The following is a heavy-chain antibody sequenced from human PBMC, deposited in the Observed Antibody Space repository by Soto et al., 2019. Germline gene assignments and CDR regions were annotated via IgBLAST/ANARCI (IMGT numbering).Heavy chain of an antibody. D-gene: IGHD3-22*01. J-gene: IGHJ4*02. CDR1: GFTFSSYW. Sequence: EVQLVESGGGLVQPGGSLRLSCAASGFTFSSYWMHWVRQAPGKGLVWVSRINSDGSSTSYADSVKGRFTIPRDNDKNTLYLQLHSLRAEDTAVYYCARDPPYYYDSSSIYYFDCWGQGTLVTVSS. V-gene: IGHV3-74*01. CDR3: ARDPPYYYDSSSIYYFDC. CDR2: INSDGSST.